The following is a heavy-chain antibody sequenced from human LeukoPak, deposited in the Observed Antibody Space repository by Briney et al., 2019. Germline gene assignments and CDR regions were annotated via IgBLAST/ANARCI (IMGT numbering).Heavy chain of an antibody. D-gene: IGHD3-22*01. Sequence: PGGSLRLPCAASGFTFSSYAMSWVRQAPGKGLEWVSAISGSGGSTYYADSVKGRFTISRDNSKNTLYLQMNSLRAEDTAVYYCAKRPNYYDSSGSGYYFDYWGQGTLVTVSS. V-gene: IGHV3-23*01. CDR2: ISGSGGST. CDR1: GFTFSSYA. J-gene: IGHJ4*02. CDR3: AKRPNYYDSSGSGYYFDY.